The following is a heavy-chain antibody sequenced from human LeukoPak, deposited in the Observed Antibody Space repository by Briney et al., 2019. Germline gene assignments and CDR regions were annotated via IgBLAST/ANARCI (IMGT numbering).Heavy chain of an antibody. J-gene: IGHJ4*02. V-gene: IGHV3-74*01. CDR3: ARVRWGGLYYFDY. CDR2: INSDGRST. CDR1: GFTFSSYW. Sequence: GGSLRLSCAASGFTFSSYWMHWVRQAPGKGLVGVSRINSDGRSTSYADSVKGRFTISRDNAKNALYLQMNSLRAEDTAVYYCARVRWGGLYYFDYWGQGTLVTVSS. D-gene: IGHD3-16*01.